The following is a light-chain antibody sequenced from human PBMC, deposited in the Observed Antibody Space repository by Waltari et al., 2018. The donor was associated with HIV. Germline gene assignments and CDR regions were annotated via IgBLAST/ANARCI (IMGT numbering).Light chain of an antibody. CDR1: NSAIGSSGY. J-gene: IGLJ2*01. CDR3: SSFADRDGFYVL. CDR2: EVT. V-gene: IGLV2-8*01. Sequence: QSALTQPPSASGSPGPSVTLSSTGYNSAIGSSGYVSGSQLHPGKAPKLVISEVTKRPSGVSDRFSGSKSANTAFLTVSGLQAEDEADYYCSSFADRDGFYVLFGGGTRLTVL.